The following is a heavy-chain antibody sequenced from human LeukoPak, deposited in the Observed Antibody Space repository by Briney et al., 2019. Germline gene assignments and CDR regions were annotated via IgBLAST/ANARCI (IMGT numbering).Heavy chain of an antibody. D-gene: IGHD3-10*01. CDR2: IKQDGSEK. CDR1: GFIFSSYW. CDR3: ARLDVPVSPGFEY. V-gene: IGHV3-7*01. Sequence: GGSLRLSCAASGFIFSSYWMSWVRQAPGKGLEWVANIKQDGSEKYSVDSVKGRFTISRDNAKNSLNLQMNNLRAEDTAVYYCARLDVPVSPGFEYWGQGTLVTVSS. J-gene: IGHJ4*02.